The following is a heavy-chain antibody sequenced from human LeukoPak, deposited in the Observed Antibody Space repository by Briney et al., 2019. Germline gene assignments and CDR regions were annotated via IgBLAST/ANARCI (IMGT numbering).Heavy chain of an antibody. CDR3: AGYCSSVSCRNIDY. J-gene: IGHJ4*02. CDR1: GFTFDDYA. V-gene: IGHV3-9*01. D-gene: IGHD2-2*01. Sequence: GGSLRLSCAASGFTFDDYAMHWVRQAPGKGLEWVSGISWNSGSIGYADSVKGRFTISRDNAKNSLYLQMNSLRAEDTAVYYCAGYCSSVSCRNIDYWGQGTLVTVSS. CDR2: ISWNSGSI.